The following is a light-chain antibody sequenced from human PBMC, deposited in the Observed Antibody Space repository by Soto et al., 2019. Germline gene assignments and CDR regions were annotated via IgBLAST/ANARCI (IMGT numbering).Light chain of an antibody. CDR2: DVT. Sequence: QSALTQPASVSGSPGQSITISCTGASSDVGGYNYVSWYQQHPGKAPKLVIYDVTNRPSGFSNRFSGSKSGNTASLTISGLQAEEEADYYCSSYTSTDTVVFGGGTKLTVL. CDR1: SSDVGGYNY. V-gene: IGLV2-14*03. J-gene: IGLJ2*01. CDR3: SSYTSTDTVV.